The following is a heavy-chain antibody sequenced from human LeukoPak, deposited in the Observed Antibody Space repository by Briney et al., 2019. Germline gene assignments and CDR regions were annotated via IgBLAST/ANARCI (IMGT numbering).Heavy chain of an antibody. V-gene: IGHV3-23*01. CDR2: ISGSGGST. D-gene: IGHD2-15*01. CDR1: GFTFSSYA. J-gene: IGHJ4*02. Sequence: PGGSLRLSCAASGFTFSSYAMSWVRQAPGKGLEWVSAISGSGGSTYYADSVKGRFTISRDNSKNTLYLQMNSLRAEDTAVYYCAKAVLPGWSKGIDYWGQGTLATVSS. CDR3: AKAVLPGWSKGIDY.